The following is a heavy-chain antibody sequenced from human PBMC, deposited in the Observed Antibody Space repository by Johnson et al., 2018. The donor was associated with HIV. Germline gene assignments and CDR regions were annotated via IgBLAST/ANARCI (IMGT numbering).Heavy chain of an antibody. V-gene: IGHV3-66*01. J-gene: IGHJ3*02. Sequence: VQLVESGGGLVQPGGSLRLSCAASRFTFSSTYMSWVRQAPGKGLEWVSAIYSGGSTYSADSVKGRFTISSDNSNNTLYLQMNSLRAEDTAVYYCAREGEWELLPGAFDIWGQGTMVTVSS. CDR1: RFTFSSTY. CDR3: AREGEWELLPGAFDI. CDR2: IYSGGST. D-gene: IGHD1-26*01.